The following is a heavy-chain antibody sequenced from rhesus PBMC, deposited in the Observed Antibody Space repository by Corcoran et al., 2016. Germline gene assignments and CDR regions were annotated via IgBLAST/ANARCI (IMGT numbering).Heavy chain of an antibody. Sequence: QLQLQESGPGLVKPSETLSLTCAVSGGSISSNYWSWIRQPPGKGLGWIGRISGSGGSTDCIPSRKSRVTISPATSQSQFALKLSSVTAADTAVYYCARGEYSNGYFDLWGPGTPITISS. V-gene: IGHV4-173*01. D-gene: IGHD4-23*01. CDR3: ARGEYSNGYFDL. CDR1: GGSISSNY. J-gene: IGHJ2*01. CDR2: ISGSGGST.